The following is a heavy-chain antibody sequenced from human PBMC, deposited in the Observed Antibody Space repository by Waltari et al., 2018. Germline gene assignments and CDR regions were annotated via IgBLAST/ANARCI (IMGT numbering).Heavy chain of an antibody. CDR1: GYSISSDYF. D-gene: IGHD3-3*01. V-gene: IGHV4-38-2*02. CDR3: ARDWRAGFFGVVRDTSFYY. J-gene: IGHJ4*02. CDR2: ISHSGST. Sequence: QVQLQESGPGLVKPSETLSLTCTVSGYSISSDYFWGWIRQAPGKGLEWIGSISHSGSTSYNPSLKSRVTISVDTSKNQFSLKVSSVTAADTAIYYCARDWRAGFFGVVRDTSFYYWGQGSLVTVSA.